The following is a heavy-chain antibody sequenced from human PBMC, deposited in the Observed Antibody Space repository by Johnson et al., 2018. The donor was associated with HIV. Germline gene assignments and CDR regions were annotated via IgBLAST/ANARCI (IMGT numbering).Heavy chain of an antibody. V-gene: IGHV3-15*01. Sequence: EVQLVESGGGLVKPGGSLRLSCAASGFTFSNAWMSCVRQAPGKGLEWVGRIKSKTDGGTTDYAATVQGRFTISRDDSNNTLKLQMNSLKTEDTAVYYCTSGQRIAAAGSDAFDIWGQGTRVTVSS. CDR3: TSGQRIAAAGSDAFDI. J-gene: IGHJ3*02. CDR1: GFTFSNAW. CDR2: IKSKTDGGTT. D-gene: IGHD6-13*01.